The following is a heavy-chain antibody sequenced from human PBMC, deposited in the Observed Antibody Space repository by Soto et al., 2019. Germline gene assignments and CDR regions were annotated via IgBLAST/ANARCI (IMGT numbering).Heavy chain of an antibody. CDR3: AKGAVVRGVYDLDY. J-gene: IGHJ4*02. CDR2: ISGSGGST. D-gene: IGHD3-10*01. CDR1: GFTFSSYA. V-gene: IGHV3-23*01. Sequence: EVQLLESGGGLVQPGGSLRLSCAASGFTFSSYAMNWVRQAPGKGLEWVSAISGSGGSTYYADSVKGRFPISRDNSKNTLYLQMNSLRAEDTAVYYCAKGAVVRGVYDLDYWGQGTLVTVSS.